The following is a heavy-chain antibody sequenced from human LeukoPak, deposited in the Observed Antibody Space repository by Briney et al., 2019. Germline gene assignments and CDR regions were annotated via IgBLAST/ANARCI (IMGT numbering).Heavy chain of an antibody. J-gene: IGHJ5*01. Sequence: SETLSLTCTVAGYSISSGYDWGCIRQPPGKGRGWIGRIYHSGSTYYNPSRKSRVTIPVDTPKNHFSLKLSSVTAADTAVYYCARVHERHYDILTGPSIDSWGQGTLVTVSS. CDR2: IYHSGST. CDR3: ARVHERHYDILTGPSIDS. D-gene: IGHD3-9*01. CDR1: GYSISSGYD. V-gene: IGHV4-38-2*02.